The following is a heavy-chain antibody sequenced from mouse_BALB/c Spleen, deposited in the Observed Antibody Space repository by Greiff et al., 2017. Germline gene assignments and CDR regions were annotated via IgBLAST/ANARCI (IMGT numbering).Heavy chain of an antibody. CDR1: GYSITSDYA. CDR3: ADDYDGFAY. J-gene: IGHJ3*01. Sequence: DVQLQESGPGLVKPSQSLSLTCTVTGYSITSDYAWNWIRQFPGNKLEWMGYISYSGSTSYNPSLKSRISITRDTSKNQFFLQLNSVTTEDTATYYCADDYDGFAYWGQGTLVTVSA. D-gene: IGHD2-4*01. V-gene: IGHV3-2*02. CDR2: ISYSGST.